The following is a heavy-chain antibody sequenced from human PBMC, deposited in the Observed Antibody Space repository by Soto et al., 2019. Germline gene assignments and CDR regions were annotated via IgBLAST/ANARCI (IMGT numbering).Heavy chain of an antibody. CDR1: GGSISSGSC. CDR3: VSHCSVCFDT. CDR2: VADTGPT. Sequence: QVQLQESGPGLVKPSGTMSLTCAVSGGSISSGSCWCWGLQPPGKGVVGIRQVADTGPTIYNPSLGSRVTSSIDKSASQFAPSVYAGATADVALVYCVSHCSVCFDTWGKGTLVTVSS. D-gene: IGHD2-15*01. J-gene: IGHJ4*02. V-gene: IGHV4-4*02.